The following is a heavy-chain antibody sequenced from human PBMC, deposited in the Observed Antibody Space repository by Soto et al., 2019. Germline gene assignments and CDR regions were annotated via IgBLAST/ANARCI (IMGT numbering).Heavy chain of an antibody. J-gene: IGHJ3*02. D-gene: IGHD1-26*01. CDR1: GGSISSSSYY. V-gene: IGHV4-39*07. Sequence: SETLSLTCTVSGGSISSSSYYWGWIRQPPGKGLEWIGSIYYSGSTYYNPSLKSRVTISVDTSKNQFSLKLSSVTAADTAVYYCARYNPGRSDGHDAFDIWGQGTMVTVSS. CDR2: IYYSGST. CDR3: ARYNPGRSDGHDAFDI.